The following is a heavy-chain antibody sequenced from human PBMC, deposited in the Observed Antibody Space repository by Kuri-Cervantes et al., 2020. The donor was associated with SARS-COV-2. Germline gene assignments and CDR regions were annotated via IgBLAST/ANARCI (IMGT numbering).Heavy chain of an antibody. CDR3: AKYKGRVDGYKEGWFDP. CDR2: ISGSGGST. J-gene: IGHJ5*02. V-gene: IGHV3-23*01. D-gene: IGHD5-24*01. Sequence: GESLKISCAASGFNFNIYSMNWVRQAPGKGLEWVSAISGSGGSTYYADSVKGRFTISRDNSKNTLYLQMNSLRAEDTAVYYCAKYKGRVDGYKEGWFDPWGQGTLVTVSS. CDR1: GFNFNIYS.